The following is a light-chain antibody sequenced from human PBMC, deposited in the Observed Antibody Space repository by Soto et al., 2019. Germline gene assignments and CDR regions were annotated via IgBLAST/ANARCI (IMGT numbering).Light chain of an antibody. CDR3: LLSYSGAWV. CDR1: TGAVTSGHY. V-gene: IGLV7-46*01. J-gene: IGLJ2*01. Sequence: QAVVTQEPSLTVSPGGTVTLTCGSSTGAVTSGHYPYWFQQKPGQAPRTLIYDTNNKHSWTPARFSGSLLGGKAALTLSGAQPDDEADYYCLLSYSGAWVFGGGTQLTVL. CDR2: DTN.